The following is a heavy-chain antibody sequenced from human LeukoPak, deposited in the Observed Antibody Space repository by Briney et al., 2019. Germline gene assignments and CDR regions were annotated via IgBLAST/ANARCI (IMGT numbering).Heavy chain of an antibody. CDR3: AILVVVVAADVLDY. D-gene: IGHD2-15*01. CDR2: ISYDGSNQ. Sequence: GGSLRLSCAASGFTFSSHGMHGVRPAPGKGLEWVAVISYDGSNQYYADSVKGRFTISRDNSKNTLYLQMNSLRAEDTAVYYCAILVVVVAADVLDYWRQGTLVTVPS. V-gene: IGHV3-30*03. CDR1: GFTFSSHG. J-gene: IGHJ4*02.